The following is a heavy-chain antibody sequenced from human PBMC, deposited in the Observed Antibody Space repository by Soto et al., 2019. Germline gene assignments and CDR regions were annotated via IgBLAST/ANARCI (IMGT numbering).Heavy chain of an antibody. CDR2: VNPNSGGT. CDR1: GDTFTVYF. D-gene: IGHD2-15*01. V-gene: IGHV1-2*02. CDR3: ARGGGSPGFYYYHGMDV. Sequence: ASVKVSCKASGDTFTVYFMHWVRQAPGQGLEWMGWVNPNSGGTNYAQKFQGRVTMTRDTSISTVYMELSRLRSDDTAVYYCARGGGSPGFYYYHGMDVWGQGTTVTVSS. J-gene: IGHJ6*02.